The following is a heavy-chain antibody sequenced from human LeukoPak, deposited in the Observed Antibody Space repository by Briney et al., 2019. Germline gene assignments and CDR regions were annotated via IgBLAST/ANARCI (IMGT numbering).Heavy chain of an antibody. Sequence: PGRSLRLSCAASGFTFTNAWMNWVRQAPGKGLEWVGRIKIKTDVATTDYAARVKGRFTMSRDDSKNTLYLQMNSLKTEDTVVYYCTTGIQLWCFDYWGQGTLVTVSS. CDR2: IKIKTDVATT. J-gene: IGHJ4*02. D-gene: IGHD5-18*01. V-gene: IGHV3-15*01. CDR1: GFTFTNAW. CDR3: TTGIQLWCFDY.